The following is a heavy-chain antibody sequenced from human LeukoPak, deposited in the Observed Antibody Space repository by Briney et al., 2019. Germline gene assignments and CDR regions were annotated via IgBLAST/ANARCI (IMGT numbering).Heavy chain of an antibody. CDR1: GFTFSSYA. J-gene: IGHJ3*02. Sequence: PGGSLRLSCAASGFTFSSYAMSWVRQAPRKGLEWVSAISGSGGDTYYADSVKGRFTISRDNSKNTLYLQMNSLRAEDTAVYYCAKDRGSSWFRGDAFDIWGQGTMVTVSS. D-gene: IGHD6-13*01. V-gene: IGHV3-23*01. CDR2: ISGSGGDT. CDR3: AKDRGSSWFRGDAFDI.